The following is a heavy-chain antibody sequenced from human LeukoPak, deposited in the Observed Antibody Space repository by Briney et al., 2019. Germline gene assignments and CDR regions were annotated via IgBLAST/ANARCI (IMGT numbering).Heavy chain of an antibody. CDR1: GFRLSTYG. V-gene: IGHV3-23*01. J-gene: IGHJ4*02. CDR3: AKDHGTAVAGFYY. CDR2: ITGTGGST. D-gene: IGHD6-19*01. Sequence: GSLRLSCAASGFRLSTYGVSWVRQPPGKGLEWVSGITGTGGSTYYADSVKGRFTVSRDTSKNTLYLQMNSLRAEDTAIYYCAKDHGTAVAGFYYWGQGTLVTVSS.